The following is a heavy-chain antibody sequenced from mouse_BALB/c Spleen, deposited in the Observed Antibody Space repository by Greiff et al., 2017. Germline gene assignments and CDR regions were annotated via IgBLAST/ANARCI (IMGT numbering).Heavy chain of an antibody. CDR2: INPSNGRT. D-gene: IGHD2-1*01. CDR3: ARNYGNYGAFAY. Sequence: QVQLKQPGAELVKPGASVKLSCKASGYTFTSYWMHWVKQRPGQGLEWIGEINPSNGRTNYNEKFKSKATLTVDKSSSTAYMQLSSLTSEDSAVYYCARNYGNYGAFAYWGQGTLVTVSA. CDR1: GYTFTSYW. J-gene: IGHJ3*01. V-gene: IGHV1S81*02.